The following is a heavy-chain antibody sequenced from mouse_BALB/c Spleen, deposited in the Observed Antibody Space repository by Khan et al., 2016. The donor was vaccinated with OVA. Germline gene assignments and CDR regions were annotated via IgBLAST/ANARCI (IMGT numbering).Heavy chain of an antibody. CDR3: AKWGTANYYAMDY. Sequence: QVQLKESGPGLVAPSQSLSITCTVSGFSLTSYGVNWVRQPPGKGLEWLGVIWGDGSTNYHSTLMSRLSISKDNSQSQVFLKLSSLQTNDRATYYCAKWGTANYYAMDYWGQGTSVTVSS. V-gene: IGHV2-3*01. CDR1: GFSLTSYG. D-gene: IGHD1-2*01. J-gene: IGHJ4*01. CDR2: IWGDGST.